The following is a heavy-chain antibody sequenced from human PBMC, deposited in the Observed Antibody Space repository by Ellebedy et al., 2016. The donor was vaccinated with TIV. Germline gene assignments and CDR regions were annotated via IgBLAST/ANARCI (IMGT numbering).Heavy chain of an antibody. CDR1: GFTFSSYA. J-gene: IGHJ6*02. D-gene: IGHD5-12*01. CDR2: IGSSGSTT. V-gene: IGHV3-11*01. Sequence: GESLKISCAASGFTFSSYAMSWIRQAPGKGLEWLSYIGSSGSTTYYADSVKGRITISRDNAKNSLYLEMNSLRAEDTAVYYCATSGYSDTWLYRGMDVWGQGTTVTVSS. CDR3: ATSGYSDTWLYRGMDV.